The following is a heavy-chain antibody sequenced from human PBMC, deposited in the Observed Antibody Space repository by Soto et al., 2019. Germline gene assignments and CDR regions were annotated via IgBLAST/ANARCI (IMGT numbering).Heavy chain of an antibody. CDR3: ATYFTGGGERGH. D-gene: IGHD2-21*01. J-gene: IGHJ4*02. CDR1: GGSISSGGYS. Sequence: SETLSLTCAVSGGSISSGGYSWSWIRQPPGKGLEWIGYIYHSGSTYYNPSLKSRLTISVDTSKNQFSLTLKSVTAADTAVYLWATYFTGGGERGHGGQEPLVTVSS. CDR2: IYHSGST. V-gene: IGHV4-30-2*01.